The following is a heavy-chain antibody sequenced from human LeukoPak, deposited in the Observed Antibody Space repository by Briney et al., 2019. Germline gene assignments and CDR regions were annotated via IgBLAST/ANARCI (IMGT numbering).Heavy chain of an antibody. V-gene: IGHV3-21*01. J-gene: IGHJ5*02. CDR3: ARADCSSSTCYLRRSWFDP. CDR2: ISTSSRYI. CDR1: GFTFSNHA. D-gene: IGHD2-2*01. Sequence: GGSLRLSCAASGFTFSNHAMSWVRQAPGKGLEWVSSISTSSRYIYYKDSVRGRFTISRDDAKNSLYLEMNSLRAEDTAVYYCARADCSSSTCYLRRSWFDPWGQGTLVTVSS.